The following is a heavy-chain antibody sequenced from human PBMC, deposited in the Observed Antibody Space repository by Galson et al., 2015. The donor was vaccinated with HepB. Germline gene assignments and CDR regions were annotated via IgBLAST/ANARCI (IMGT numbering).Heavy chain of an antibody. D-gene: IGHD6-13*01. CDR3: ARDSSSYGNWFDP. Sequence: SLRLSCAASGFTFSSYSMNWVRQAPGKGLEWVSSISSSSSYIYYADSVKGRFTISRDNAKNSLYLQMNSLRAEDTAVYYCARDSSSYGNWFDPWGQGTLVTVSS. CDR1: GFTFSSYS. J-gene: IGHJ5*02. V-gene: IGHV3-21*01. CDR2: ISSSSSYI.